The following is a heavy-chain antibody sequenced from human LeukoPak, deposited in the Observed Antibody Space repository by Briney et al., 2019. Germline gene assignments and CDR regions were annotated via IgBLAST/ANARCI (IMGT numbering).Heavy chain of an antibody. CDR2: IKTDGRTT. V-gene: IGHV3-74*01. D-gene: IGHD3-16*01. CDR1: GMTFSDHW. CDR3: TTGPSYGYEW. Sequence: GGSLRLSCAASGMTFSDHWVHWVRQVPGKGLVWVSLIKTDGRTTIYADSVKGRFTISRDNGKSTLYLQMNSLRAEDTVIYYCTTGPSYGYEWWGQGTVVTVSS. J-gene: IGHJ1*01.